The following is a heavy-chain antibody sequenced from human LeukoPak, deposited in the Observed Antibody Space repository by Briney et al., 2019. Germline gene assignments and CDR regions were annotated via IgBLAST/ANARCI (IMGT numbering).Heavy chain of an antibody. CDR1: GFTFDDYA. V-gene: IGHV3-9*01. Sequence: GGSLRLSCAASGFTFDDYAMHWVRQAPGKGLEWVSGISWNSGSIGYADSVKGRFTISRDNAKNFLYLQMNSLRAEDTALYYCARDLAAVTTGWFDPWGQGTLVTVSS. J-gene: IGHJ5*02. CDR3: ARDLAAVTTGWFDP. CDR2: ISWNSGSI. D-gene: IGHD4-17*01.